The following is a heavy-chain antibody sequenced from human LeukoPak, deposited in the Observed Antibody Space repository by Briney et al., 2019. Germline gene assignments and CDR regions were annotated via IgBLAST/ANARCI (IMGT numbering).Heavy chain of an antibody. D-gene: IGHD2-8*02. CDR1: GFTFSSYW. V-gene: IGHV3-74*01. CDR3: ARAEVTVPGGDY. J-gene: IGHJ4*02. CDR2: INTDGSST. Sequence: GGSLRLSCAAPGFTFSSYWMHWVRQAPGKGLVWVSRINTDGSSTSYADSVKGRFTISRDNAKNTLYLQMNSLRAEDTAVYYCARAEVTVPGGDYWGQGTLVTVSS.